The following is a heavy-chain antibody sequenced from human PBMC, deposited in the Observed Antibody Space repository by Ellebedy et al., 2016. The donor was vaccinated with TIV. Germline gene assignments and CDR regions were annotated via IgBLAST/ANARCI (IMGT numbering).Heavy chain of an antibody. J-gene: IGHJ3*02. CDR3: ARDSGTDRSGYYHAFDI. CDR2: IWYDGSNK. Sequence: GGSLRLSCAGSGFTFSNYDMHWVRQAPGKGLEWVAVIWYDGSNKYHADSMEGRFTISRDNSKNTLNLQMNSLRAEDTAVYYCARDSGTDRSGYYHAFDIWGQGTVITVSS. V-gene: IGHV3-33*01. D-gene: IGHD3-22*01. CDR1: GFTFSNYD.